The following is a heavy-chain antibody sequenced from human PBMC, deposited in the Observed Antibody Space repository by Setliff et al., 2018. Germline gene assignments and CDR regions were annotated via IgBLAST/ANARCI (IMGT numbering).Heavy chain of an antibody. V-gene: IGHV4-34*01. CDR3: ARRWNFGPYGSGIHDGFDM. CDR2: INHYGST. D-gene: IGHD3-10*01. Sequence: SETLSLTCGVHGGSFSGYQWTWIRQPPGKGLEWIGEINHYGSTKYKSSLKSRVTISVDTSKNQFSLKLNSVTAADTAVYYCARRWNFGPYGSGIHDGFDMWGQGTMVTVSS. CDR1: GGSFSGYQ. J-gene: IGHJ3*02.